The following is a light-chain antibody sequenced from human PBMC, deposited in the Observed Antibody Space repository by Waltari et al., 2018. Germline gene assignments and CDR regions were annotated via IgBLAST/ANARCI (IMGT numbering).Light chain of an antibody. Sequence: DIVMTQSPDSLAVSLGERAIINCKSSQSVLYSANNRNYLAWYQQKPGQTPKLPMFWASTREAGVPDRFSGSGSGTDFTLTISSLQAEDVAVYYCQQYYSPFTFGPGTKVDIK. CDR2: WAS. J-gene: IGKJ3*01. CDR1: QSVLYSANNRNY. CDR3: QQYYSPFT. V-gene: IGKV4-1*01.